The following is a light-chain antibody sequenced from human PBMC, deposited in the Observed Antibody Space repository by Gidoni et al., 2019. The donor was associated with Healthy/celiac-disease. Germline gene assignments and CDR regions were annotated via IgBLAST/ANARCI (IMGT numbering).Light chain of an antibody. V-gene: IGKV2-30*01. Sequence: DVVMTQSPLSLPVTLGKPASISCRSSQILVYSDGNTYLNWFQQRQGQSTRRLISKVSNRDSGVPDRFSGSGSGTDFTLKISRVEAEDVGVYYCIQGTHCLITFGQGTRLEIK. J-gene: IGKJ5*01. CDR1: QILVYSDGNTY. CDR3: IQGTHCLIT. CDR2: KVS.